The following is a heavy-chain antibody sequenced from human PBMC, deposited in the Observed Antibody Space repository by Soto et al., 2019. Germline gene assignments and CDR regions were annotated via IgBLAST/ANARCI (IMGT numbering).Heavy chain of an antibody. CDR1: GYSFTSYW. CDR2: IYPGDSDT. D-gene: IGHD1-26*01. J-gene: IGHJ6*02. V-gene: IGHV5-51*01. CDR3: ARQDSGSYSYYSYGMDV. Sequence: LGESLKISCKGSGYSFTSYWIGWVRQMPGKGLEWMGIIYPGDSDTRYSPSFQGQVTISADKSISTAYLQWSSLKASDTAMYYCARQDSGSYSYYSYGMDVWGQGTTVTVSS.